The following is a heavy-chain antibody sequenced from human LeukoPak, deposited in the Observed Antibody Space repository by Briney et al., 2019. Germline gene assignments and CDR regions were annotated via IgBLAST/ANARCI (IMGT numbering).Heavy chain of an antibody. V-gene: IGHV3-23*01. Sequence: QTGGSLRLSCAASGFIFTPYEMNWVRQAPGKGLEWVSAISGSGGSTYYADSVKGRFTISRDNSKNTLYLQMNSLRAEDTAVYYCAKYLGYCSGGSCPYYYYYMDVWGKGTTVTVSS. D-gene: IGHD2-15*01. CDR1: GFIFTPYE. J-gene: IGHJ6*03. CDR2: ISGSGGST. CDR3: AKYLGYCSGGSCPYYYYYMDV.